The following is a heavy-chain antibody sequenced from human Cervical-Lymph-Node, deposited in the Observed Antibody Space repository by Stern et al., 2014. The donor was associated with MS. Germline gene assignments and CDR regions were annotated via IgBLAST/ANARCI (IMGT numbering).Heavy chain of an antibody. J-gene: IGHJ4*02. V-gene: IGHV4-31*03. Sequence: QVQLQESGPGLVRPSQTLSLTCTVSGDSISSGYSYWSWIRQHPGKGLEWIGYISNSGNTYYNPSLRSRVIMSVDTSNNQFSLNLTSVTAADTAIYYCARETSSSDVESWGQGTLVTVSS. CDR1: GDSISSGYSY. CDR2: ISNSGNT. D-gene: IGHD6-13*01. CDR3: ARETSSSDVES.